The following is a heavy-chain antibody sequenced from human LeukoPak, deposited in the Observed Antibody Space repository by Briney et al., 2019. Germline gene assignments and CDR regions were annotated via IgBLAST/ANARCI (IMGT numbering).Heavy chain of an antibody. CDR3: ARVSVGATKLAYFDY. CDR1: GGTFSSYA. V-gene: IGHV1-46*01. J-gene: IGHJ4*02. Sequence: ASVKVSCKASGGTFSSYAISWVRQAPGQGLEWMGIINPSGGSTSYAQKFQGRVTMTRDMSTSTVYMELSSLRSEDTAVYYCARVSVGATKLAYFDYWGQGTLVTVSS. D-gene: IGHD1-26*01. CDR2: INPSGGST.